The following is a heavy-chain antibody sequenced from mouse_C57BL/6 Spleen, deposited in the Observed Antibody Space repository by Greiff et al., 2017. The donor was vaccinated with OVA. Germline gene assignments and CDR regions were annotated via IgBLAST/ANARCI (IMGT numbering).Heavy chain of an antibody. V-gene: IGHV1-15*01. Sequence: VQLQQSGAELVRPGASVTLSCKASGYTFTDYEMHWVKQTPVHGLEWIGAIDPETGGTAYNQKFKGKAILTADKSSSTAYMELRSLTSEDSAVYYCTRRGYYGSSYDARDYWGQGTSVTVAS. CDR1: GYTFTDYE. CDR3: TRRGYYGSSYDARDY. J-gene: IGHJ4*01. CDR2: IDPETGGT. D-gene: IGHD1-1*01.